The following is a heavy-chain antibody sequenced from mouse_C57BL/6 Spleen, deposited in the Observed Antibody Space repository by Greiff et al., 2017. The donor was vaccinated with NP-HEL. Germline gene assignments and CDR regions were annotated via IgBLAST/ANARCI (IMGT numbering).Heavy chain of an antibody. CDR3: ARGMGLYWYFDV. CDR2: INPNNGGT. Sequence: VQLQQSGPELVKPGASVKMSCKASGYTFTDYNMHWVKQSPGKSLEWIGYINPNNGGTSYNQKFKGKATLTVNKSSSTAYMELRSLTSEDSAVYYCARGMGLYWYFDVWGTGTTVTVSA. D-gene: IGHD4-1*01. J-gene: IGHJ1*03. V-gene: IGHV1-22*01. CDR1: GYTFTDYN.